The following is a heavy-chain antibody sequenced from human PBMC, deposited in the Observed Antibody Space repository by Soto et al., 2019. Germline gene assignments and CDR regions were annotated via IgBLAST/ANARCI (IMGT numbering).Heavy chain of an antibody. J-gene: IGHJ4*02. Sequence: GGSLRLSCAASGFTLDNGMTWVRQAPGKGLEWVSTISNNGGSTYSADSVKGRFTISRDNSKNTLYLQMNSLRAEDTAVYYCAKDPNISGWYQTDLDYWGQGTLVTVSS. D-gene: IGHD6-19*01. CDR1: GFTLDNG. CDR2: ISNNGGST. V-gene: IGHV3-23*01. CDR3: AKDPNISGWYQTDLDY.